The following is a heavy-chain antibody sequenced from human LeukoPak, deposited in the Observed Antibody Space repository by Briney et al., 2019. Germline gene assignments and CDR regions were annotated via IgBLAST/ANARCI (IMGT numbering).Heavy chain of an antibody. CDR3: ARDCSGGSCYSGVGVDP. J-gene: IGHJ5*02. Sequence: SETLSLTCTVSGDSISYHYWSWIRQPAGKGLEWIGRIYTSGSTNYNPSLKSRVTISVDTSKNQFSLKLSSVTAADTAVYYCARDCSGGSCYSGVGVDPWGQGTLVTVSS. D-gene: IGHD2-15*01. CDR1: GDSISYHY. CDR2: IYTSGST. V-gene: IGHV4-4*07.